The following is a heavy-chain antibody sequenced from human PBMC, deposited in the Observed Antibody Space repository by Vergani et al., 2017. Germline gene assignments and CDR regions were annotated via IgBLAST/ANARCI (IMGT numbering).Heavy chain of an antibody. CDR3: VRRDFWVGPRTFDF. D-gene: IGHD3-3*01. J-gene: IGHJ3*01. Sequence: QVQLQQWGAGLLKTSETLSLTCAVSGAAFNSYYWTWIRQSPGRGLEWIGEIDDKGKSICNPTLKCRVTMSVDNSKRQFSLNVTSVTAADSAMYYCVRRDFWVGPRTFDFWGAGTPVTVSS. CDR2: IDDKGKS. V-gene: IGHV4-34*01. CDR1: GAAFNSYY.